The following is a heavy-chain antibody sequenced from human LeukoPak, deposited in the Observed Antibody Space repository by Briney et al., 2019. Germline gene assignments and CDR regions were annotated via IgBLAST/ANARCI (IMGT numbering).Heavy chain of an antibody. J-gene: IGHJ3*02. CDR1: GFNFASNW. V-gene: IGHV3-74*01. Sequence: QAGGSLRLSCAASGFNFASNWRHWVRQTPGKGLMWVSRINSGGSGTSYADSVKGRFTVSRDNPKNTLYLQMNSLRVEDTAVYYCVREGGGSFLDSFDIWGQGKLVTVSS. D-gene: IGHD2-15*01. CDR2: INSGGSGT. CDR3: VREGGGSFLDSFDI.